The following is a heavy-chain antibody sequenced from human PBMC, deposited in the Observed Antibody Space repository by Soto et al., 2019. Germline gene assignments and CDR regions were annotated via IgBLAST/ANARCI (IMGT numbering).Heavy chain of an antibody. CDR3: AKDRGSGSYAANYYYIGMDV. CDR1: GFSFDDYA. D-gene: IGHD3-10*01. Sequence: GGSLRLSCAASGFSFDDYAIHWVRQAPGKGLEWVSGINWNSGSIGYADSVKGRFTISRDNAKTSLYLQMNSLRVEDTALYYCAKDRGSGSYAANYYYIGMDVWGQATTVTVPS. J-gene: IGHJ6*02. CDR2: INWNSGSI. V-gene: IGHV3-9*01.